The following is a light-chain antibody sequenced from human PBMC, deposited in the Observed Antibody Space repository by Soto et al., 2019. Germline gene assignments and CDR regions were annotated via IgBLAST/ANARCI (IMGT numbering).Light chain of an antibody. J-gene: IGKJ3*01. CDR3: QQSYNTPFT. CDR1: QSISSY. CDR2: AAS. Sequence: DIQMTQSPSSLSASVGDRVTITCRASQSISSYINWYQQKPGRAPKLLIYAASSLQTGVPSRFSGSGSGTDFTLTISSLQPEDFATYYCQQSYNTPFTFGPGTKVDIK. V-gene: IGKV1-39*01.